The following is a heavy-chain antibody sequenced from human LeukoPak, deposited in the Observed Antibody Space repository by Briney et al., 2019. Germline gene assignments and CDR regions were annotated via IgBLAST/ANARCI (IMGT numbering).Heavy chain of an antibody. CDR1: GGSISSYY. V-gene: IGHV4-59*08. D-gene: IGHD2-15*01. Sequence: SETLSLTCTVSGGSISSYYWSWIRQPPGKGLEWIGYIYYSGSTNYNPSLKSRVTISVDTSKNQFSLKLSSVTAADTAVYYCARFGLSGDIVVVVAAKNDAFDIWGQGTMVTVSS. CDR3: ARFGLSGDIVVVVAAKNDAFDI. J-gene: IGHJ3*02. CDR2: IYYSGST.